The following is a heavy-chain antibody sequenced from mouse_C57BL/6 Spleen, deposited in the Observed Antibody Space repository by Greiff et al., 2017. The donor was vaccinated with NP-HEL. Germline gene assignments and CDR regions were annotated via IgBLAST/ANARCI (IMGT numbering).Heavy chain of an antibody. Sequence: QVHVKQPGAELVRPGSSVKLSCKASGYTFTSYWMHWVKQRPIQGLEWIGNIDPSDSETHYNQKFKDKATLTVDKSSSTAYMQLSSLTSEDSAVYYSARRGYGLYYFDYWGQGTTLTVSS. CDR2: IDPSDSET. V-gene: IGHV1-52*01. D-gene: IGHD1-2*01. CDR1: GYTFTSYW. CDR3: ARRGYGLYYFDY. J-gene: IGHJ2*01.